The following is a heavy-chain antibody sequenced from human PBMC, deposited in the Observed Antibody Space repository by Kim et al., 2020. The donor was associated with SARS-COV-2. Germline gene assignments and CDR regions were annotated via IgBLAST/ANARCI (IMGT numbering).Heavy chain of an antibody. J-gene: IGHJ6*02. CDR1: GYTLTELS. V-gene: IGHV1-24*01. CDR3: TTASSGWLSYGLDV. Sequence: ASVKVSCKVSGYTLTELSIHWVRQAPGKGLEWMGGFDPEAGDTIYAQKFQGRVTLTEDASTDTAYLELSSLRSDDTAVYYCTTASSGWLSYGLDVWGQGT. D-gene: IGHD6-19*01. CDR2: FDPEAGDT.